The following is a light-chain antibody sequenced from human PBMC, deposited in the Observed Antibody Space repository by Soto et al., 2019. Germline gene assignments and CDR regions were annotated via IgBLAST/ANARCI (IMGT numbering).Light chain of an antibody. CDR1: QSISSW. CDR3: QQYSSYWT. Sequence: DIQMTQSPSTLSASVGDRVTITCRASQSISSWLAWYQQKPGKAPKLVIYKASSLESGAPSRFSGSGSGTEFTLTTSSLPPDDSATYYCQQYSSYWTFGQGTKVEIK. CDR2: KAS. J-gene: IGKJ1*01. V-gene: IGKV1-5*03.